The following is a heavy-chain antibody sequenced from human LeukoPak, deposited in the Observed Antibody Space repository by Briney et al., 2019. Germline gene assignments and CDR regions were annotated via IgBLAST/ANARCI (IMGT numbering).Heavy chain of an antibody. D-gene: IGHD3-16*01. Sequence: ASVKVSCKASGYTLTDYYMHWVRQAPGQGLEWMGGIIPIFGTANYAQKFQGRVTITADESTSTAYMELSSLRSEDTAVYYCARGLVGGAGGTDYWGQGTLVTVSS. CDR2: IIPIFGTA. V-gene: IGHV1-69*13. CDR3: ARGLVGGAGGTDY. J-gene: IGHJ4*02. CDR1: GYTLTDYY.